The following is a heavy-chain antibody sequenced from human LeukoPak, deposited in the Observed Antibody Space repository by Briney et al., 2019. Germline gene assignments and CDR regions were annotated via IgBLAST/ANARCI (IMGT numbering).Heavy chain of an antibody. Sequence: GGSLRLSCVASGFTFSTYTMTWVRQAPGKGLEWVSSITNSGATTFYADSVKGRFTISRDNSKNSLFLQMERLRTEDTALYYCAKSGAAADAFHNWGQGTLVPVSS. D-gene: IGHD6-13*01. CDR2: ITNSGATT. CDR3: AKSGAAADAFHN. V-gene: IGHV3-23*01. CDR1: GFTFSTYT. J-gene: IGHJ4*02.